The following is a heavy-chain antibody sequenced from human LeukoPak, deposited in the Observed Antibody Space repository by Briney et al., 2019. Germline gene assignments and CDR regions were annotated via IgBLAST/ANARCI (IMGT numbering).Heavy chain of an antibody. J-gene: IGHJ5*02. D-gene: IGHD2-2*02. CDR3: ARDSSPNLRYCSSTSCYTWFDH. V-gene: IGHV1-2*06. CDR1: GYTFTGYY. CDR2: INPNSGGT. Sequence: GASVKVSCKASGYTFTGYYMHWVRQAPGQGLEWMGRINPNSGGTNYAQKFQGRVTITRDTSISTAYMELSRLRSDATAVYYCARDSSPNLRYCSSTSCYTWFDHWGQGTLVTVSS.